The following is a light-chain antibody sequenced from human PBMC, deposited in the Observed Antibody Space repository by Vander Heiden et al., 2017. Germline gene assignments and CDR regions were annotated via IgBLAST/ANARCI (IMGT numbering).Light chain of an antibody. CDR2: WAS. CDR1: QSVLYSSNNKNY. J-gene: IGKJ4*01. Sequence: DIVMTQSPDSLAVSLGERATINCKSSQSVLYSSNNKNYLAWYQQKPGQPPKLLIYWASTRESGVPDRFSGSGSGTDFTFTISSLQAEDVAVYYCQQYYSTPGTFGGGTKVEIK. V-gene: IGKV4-1*01. CDR3: QQYYSTPGT.